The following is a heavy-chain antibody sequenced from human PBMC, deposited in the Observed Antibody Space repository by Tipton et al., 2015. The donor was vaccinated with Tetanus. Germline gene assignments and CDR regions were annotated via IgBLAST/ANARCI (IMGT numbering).Heavy chain of an antibody. J-gene: IGHJ4*02. Sequence: QSGAEVKEAGESLRISCKASGYRFSSYWTAWVRQMPGKGLEWVGLIYPGDSDTKISPSFRGQVTFSVDKSITTAYLQWSSLKASDTAIYYCAKGDPGNFDSWGQGTQVIVSS. D-gene: IGHD3-9*01. CDR1: GYRFSSYW. CDR2: IYPGDSDT. V-gene: IGHV5-51*01. CDR3: AKGDPGNFDS.